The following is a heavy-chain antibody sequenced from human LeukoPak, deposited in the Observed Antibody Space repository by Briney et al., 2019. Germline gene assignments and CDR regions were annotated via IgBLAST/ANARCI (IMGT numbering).Heavy chain of an antibody. J-gene: IGHJ4*02. D-gene: IGHD3-10*01. CDR3: SREVRGRGGD. Sequence: GGSLRLSCAASGFPFSTYSMNWVRQAPGKGLEWVSYISSGGGTIYYADSLKGRFTISRDNARNSLYLQMNSLTDEDTAVYYCSREVRGRGGDWGQGTLVTVSS. CDR2: ISSGGGTI. CDR1: GFPFSTYS. V-gene: IGHV3-48*02.